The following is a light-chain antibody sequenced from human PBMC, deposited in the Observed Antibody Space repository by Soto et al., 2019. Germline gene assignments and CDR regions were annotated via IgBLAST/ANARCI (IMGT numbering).Light chain of an antibody. J-gene: IGKJ4*01. CDR2: DTS. V-gene: IGKV1-39*01. Sequence: DIQMTQSPSLLSASVGDRVTIACRASETISHFLNWYQQEPGKAPKLLIYDTSSLQSGVPSRFRGSGSGADFTLTISSLQPEDFAIYYCQQSYRTPLTFGGGTKVDIK. CDR1: ETISHF. CDR3: QQSYRTPLT.